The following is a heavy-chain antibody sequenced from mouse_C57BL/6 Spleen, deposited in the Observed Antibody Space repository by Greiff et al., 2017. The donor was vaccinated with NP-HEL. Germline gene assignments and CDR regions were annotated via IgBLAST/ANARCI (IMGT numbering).Heavy chain of an antibody. J-gene: IGHJ3*01. D-gene: IGHD1-1*01. Sequence: EVKLLESGPGLVKPSQSLSLTCSVTGYSITSGYYWNWIRQFPGNKLEWMGYISYDGSNNYNPSLKNRISITRDTPKNQFFLKLNSVTTEDTATYYCARGYYGSSSPFAYWGQGTLVTVSA. CDR1: GYSITSGYY. CDR2: ISYDGSN. CDR3: ARGYYGSSSPFAY. V-gene: IGHV3-6*01.